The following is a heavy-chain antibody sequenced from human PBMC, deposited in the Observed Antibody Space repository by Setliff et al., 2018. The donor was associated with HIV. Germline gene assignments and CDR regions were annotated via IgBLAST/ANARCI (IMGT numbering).Heavy chain of an antibody. CDR1: GSTFNNNA. CDR3: VQDYCSHDSCNPFDY. J-gene: IGHJ4*02. D-gene: IGHD2-15*01. CDR2: ISQSGDRI. Sequence: GGSLRLSCAASGSTFNNNAMSWVRQAPGKGLEWVSGISQSGDRIYYADSVRGRFTISRDNSKNTLFLQMNSLTAEDTAVYYCVQDYCSHDSCNPFDYWGQGTLVTVSS. V-gene: IGHV3-23*01.